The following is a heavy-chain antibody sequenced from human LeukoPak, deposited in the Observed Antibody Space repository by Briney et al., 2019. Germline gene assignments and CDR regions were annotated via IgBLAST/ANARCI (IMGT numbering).Heavy chain of an antibody. V-gene: IGHV1-69*05. CDR3: ARAPYYYDSSGYGNFDY. CDR2: IIPIFGTA. Sequence: ASVKVSSKASGGTFSSYAISWVRQAPGQGREKMGGIIPIFGTANYAQKFQGRVTITTDESTSTAYMELSSLRSEDTAVYYRARAPYYYDSSGYGNFDYWGQGTLVTVSS. CDR1: GGTFSSYA. D-gene: IGHD3-22*01. J-gene: IGHJ4*02.